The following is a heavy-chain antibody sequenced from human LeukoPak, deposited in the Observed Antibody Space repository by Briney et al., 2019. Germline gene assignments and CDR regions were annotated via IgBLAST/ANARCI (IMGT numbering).Heavy chain of an antibody. CDR2: INHSGST. J-gene: IGHJ3*02. CDR1: GGSFSGYY. V-gene: IGHV4-34*01. CDR3: ARDSSGWQRRAFDI. D-gene: IGHD6-19*01. Sequence: KPSETLSLTCAVYGGSFSGYYWSWNRQPPGKGLEWIGEINHSGSTNYNPSLKSRVTISVDTSKNQFSLKLSSVTAADTAVYYCARDSSGWQRRAFDIWGQGTMVTVSS.